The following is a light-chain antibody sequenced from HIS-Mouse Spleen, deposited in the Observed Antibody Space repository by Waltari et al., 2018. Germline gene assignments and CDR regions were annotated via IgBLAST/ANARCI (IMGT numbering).Light chain of an antibody. CDR1: SSDVGGYNY. Sequence: QSALTQPASVSGSPGQSITISCTGTSSDVGGYNYVSWYQQHPGKPPKLMIFDVSNRPPGVSNRSAGAKSGNTASLTISGLQAEDEADYYCSSYTSSSTLYVFGTGTKVTVL. V-gene: IGLV2-14*03. CDR2: DVS. J-gene: IGLJ1*01. CDR3: SSYTSSSTLYV.